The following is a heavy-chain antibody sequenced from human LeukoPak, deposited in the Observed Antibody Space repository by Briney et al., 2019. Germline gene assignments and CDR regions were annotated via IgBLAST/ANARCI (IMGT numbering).Heavy chain of an antibody. CDR1: GGTFSSYA. CDR3: AREWIFDY. J-gene: IGHJ4*02. V-gene: IGHV1-69*05. Sequence: GASVKVSCKASGGTFSSYAISWVRQAPGQGLEWMGGIIPIFGTANYAQKLQGRVTMTTDTSTSTAYMELRSLRSDDTAVYYCAREWIFDYWGQGTLVTVSS. CDR2: IIPIFGTA. D-gene: IGHD5-12*01.